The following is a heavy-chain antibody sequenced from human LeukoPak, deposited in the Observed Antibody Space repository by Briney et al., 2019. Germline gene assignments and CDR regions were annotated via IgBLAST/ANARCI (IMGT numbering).Heavy chain of an antibody. CDR3: ARRGTDASFSFFDV. D-gene: IGHD1-1*01. CDR2: ISSSSSYI. J-gene: IGHJ3*01. Sequence: GGSLRLSCAASGFTFSSYSMNWVRQAPGKGLEWVSSISSSSSYIYYADSVKGRFTISRDNAKNSLYLQMNSLRAEDTATYFCARRGTDASFSFFDVWGQGTMVTVSS. CDR1: GFTFSSYS. V-gene: IGHV3-21*01.